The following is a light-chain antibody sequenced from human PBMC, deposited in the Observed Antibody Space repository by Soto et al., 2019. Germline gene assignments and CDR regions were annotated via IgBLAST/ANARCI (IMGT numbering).Light chain of an antibody. Sequence: QSVLTKPPSVTAAPGQKVTISCSGRRTKNGNNYVSWYQQLPGTAPKLLIYENNKRPSGIPDRFSGSKSGTSATLGITFLQTWVDSVYYCGTWDSSLSSVVFGTGTKVTDL. CDR1: RTKNGNNY. CDR3: GTWDSSLSSVV. V-gene: IGLV1-51*02. J-gene: IGLJ1*01. CDR2: ENN.